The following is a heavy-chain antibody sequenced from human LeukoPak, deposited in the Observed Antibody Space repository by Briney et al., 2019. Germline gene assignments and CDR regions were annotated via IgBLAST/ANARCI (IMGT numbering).Heavy chain of an antibody. V-gene: IGHV3-74*01. CDR1: GFAFSTYW. CDR3: ARGTAITAGIDF. CDR2: INPEGAST. J-gene: IGHJ4*02. D-gene: IGHD6-19*01. Sequence: GGSLRLSCTASGFAFSTYWMFWVRQAPGKGLVWVSQINPEGASTTYGDPAKGRFTASRDNAKNALHLQMNSLRVDDTAVYYCARGTAITAGIDFRGQGTLVTVSS.